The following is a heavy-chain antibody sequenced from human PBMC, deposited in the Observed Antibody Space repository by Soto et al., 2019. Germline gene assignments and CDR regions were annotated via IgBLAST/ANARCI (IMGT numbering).Heavy chain of an antibody. Sequence: ASVKVSCKVSGYTLTELSMHWVRQAPGKGLEWMGGFDPEDGETIYAQKFQGRVTMTEDTSTDTAYMELSSLRSEDTAVYYCATGVGPKWELLWSLDYWGQGTLVTVSS. CDR2: FDPEDGET. D-gene: IGHD1-26*01. CDR3: ATGVGPKWELLWSLDY. V-gene: IGHV1-24*01. J-gene: IGHJ4*02. CDR1: GYTLTELS.